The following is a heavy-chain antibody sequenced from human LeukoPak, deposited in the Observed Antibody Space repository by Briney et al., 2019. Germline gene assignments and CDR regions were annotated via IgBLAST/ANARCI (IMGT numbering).Heavy chain of an antibody. J-gene: IGHJ4*02. D-gene: IGHD2-2*01. CDR2: ISGSGGST. Sequence: PGGSLRLSCAASGFTFSSYAMSWVRQAPGKGLEWVSAISGSGGSTYYADSVKGRFTISRDNSKNTLYLQMNSLRAEDTAVYYCAKAEGVNIVVVPAATTSFGYWGQGTLVTVSS. CDR3: AKAEGVNIVVVPAATTSFGY. CDR1: GFTFSSYA. V-gene: IGHV3-23*01.